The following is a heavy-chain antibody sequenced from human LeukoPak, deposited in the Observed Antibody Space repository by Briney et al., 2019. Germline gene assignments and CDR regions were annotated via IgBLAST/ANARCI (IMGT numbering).Heavy chain of an antibody. CDR3: ARDEGTYGMDV. CDR2: IKTDGGST. J-gene: IGHJ6*02. Sequence: GGSLRLSCAASGFTFGSYRMHWVRQAPGKGLVWVSLIKTDGGSTSYADSVKGRFTISRDNAKNTLYLLMNSLRAEDTAVYYCARDEGTYGMDVWGQGTTVTVSS. D-gene: IGHD1-1*01. CDR1: GFTFGSYR. V-gene: IGHV3-74*01.